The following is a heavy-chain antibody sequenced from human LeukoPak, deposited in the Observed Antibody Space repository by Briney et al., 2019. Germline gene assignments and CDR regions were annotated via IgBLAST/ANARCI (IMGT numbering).Heavy chain of an antibody. CDR3: VTKRGSGSYLFED. CDR1: GFTFGSYW. J-gene: IGHJ4*02. CDR2: INGDGSST. V-gene: IGHV3-74*01. Sequence: PGGSLRLSCAASGFTFGSYWMHWVRRAPGKGLVWVSRINGDGSSTSYADSVKGRFTISRDNAKNTVHLQMNSLRAEDTALYYCVTKRGSGSYLFEDWGQGTLVTVSS. D-gene: IGHD3-10*01.